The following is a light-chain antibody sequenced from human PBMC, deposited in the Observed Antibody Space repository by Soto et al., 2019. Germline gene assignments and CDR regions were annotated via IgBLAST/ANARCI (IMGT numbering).Light chain of an antibody. V-gene: IGKV3-15*01. J-gene: IGKJ1*01. CDR2: DAS. CDR1: QSVSSN. Sequence: IVMTQSPATLSVSPGERATLSCRASQSVSSNLAWFQQKPGQAPRLLIYDASTRAIGFPARFSGSGSATEFTLTISSLQSEDFAVYYCQQYNNWPWTFGQGTKVEIK. CDR3: QQYNNWPWT.